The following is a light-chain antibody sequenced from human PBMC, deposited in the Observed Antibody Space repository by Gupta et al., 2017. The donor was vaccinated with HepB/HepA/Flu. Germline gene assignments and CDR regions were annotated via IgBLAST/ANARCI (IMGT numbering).Light chain of an antibody. CDR2: WAS. CDR1: QSVLYSSNNKNY. V-gene: IGKV4-1*01. CDR3: QQHYSTPPT. Sequence: DIVMTQSPDSLAVSLGERATINCKSSQSVLYSSNNKNYVTWYQQKPGQLPKLLLYWASTREFGVPDRFSGSGSGTDFTLTISSLQAEDVAVYYCQQHYSTPPTFGQGTKVEIK. J-gene: IGKJ1*01.